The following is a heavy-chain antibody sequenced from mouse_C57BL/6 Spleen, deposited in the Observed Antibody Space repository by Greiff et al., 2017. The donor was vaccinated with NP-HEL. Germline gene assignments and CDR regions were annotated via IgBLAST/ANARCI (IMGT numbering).Heavy chain of an antibody. J-gene: IGHJ2*01. D-gene: IGHD2-4*01. CDR1: GYTFTSYW. V-gene: IGHV1-53*01. CDR3: ARSRNYDYDRDYLDY. Sequence: QVQLQQSGTELVKPGASVKLSCKASGYTFTSYWMHWVKQRHGQGLEWIGNINPSNGGTNYNEKFKGKATLTVNKSSSTAYMQLSSLTSEDSAVSDYARSRNYDYDRDYLDYWGQGTTLTVSS. CDR2: INPSNGGT.